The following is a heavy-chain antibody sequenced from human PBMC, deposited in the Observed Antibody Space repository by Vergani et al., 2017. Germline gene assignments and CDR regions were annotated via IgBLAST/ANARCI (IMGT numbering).Heavy chain of an antibody. J-gene: IGHJ4*02. CDR2: INHSGST. D-gene: IGHD3-22*01. CDR1: GGSFSGYY. Sequence: QVQLQQWGAGLLKPSETLSLTCAVYGGSFSGYYWSWIRQPPGKGLEWIGEINHSGSTNYNPSLKSRVTISVDTSKNQSSLKLSSVTAADTAVYYCARGCTFSTHYDSSGYYYFFDYWGQGTLVTVSS. CDR3: ARGCTFSTHYDSSGYYYFFDY. V-gene: IGHV4-34*01.